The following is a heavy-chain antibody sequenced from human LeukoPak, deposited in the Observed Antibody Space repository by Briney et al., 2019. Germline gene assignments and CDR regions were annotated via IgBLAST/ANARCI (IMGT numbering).Heavy chain of an antibody. CDR2: INPSGGSP. J-gene: IGHJ4*02. CDR3: ARGERSGSFDY. V-gene: IGHV1-46*01. Sequence: GASVKVSCKASGYTFTGYYMHWVRQAPGQGLEWMGIINPSGGSPDYAQKFQGRVTMTTDTSTSTVYMELSSLRSEDTAVYYCARGERSGSFDYWGQGTLVTVSS. D-gene: IGHD1-1*01. CDR1: GYTFTGYY.